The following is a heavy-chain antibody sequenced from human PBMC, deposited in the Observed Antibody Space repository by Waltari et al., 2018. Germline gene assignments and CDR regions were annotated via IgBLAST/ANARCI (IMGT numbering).Heavy chain of an antibody. CDR1: GGSFSGYY. Sequence: QVQLQQWGAGLLKPSETLSLTCAVYGGSFSGYYWSWIRQPPGKGLEWIGEINHSGSTNYNPSLKSRVTISVDTSKNQFSLKLSSVTAADTAVYYCARGRGGGGLRNYYYYYMDVWGKGTTVTVSS. CDR3: ARGRGGGGLRNYYYYYMDV. V-gene: IGHV4-34*01. J-gene: IGHJ6*03. D-gene: IGHD2-15*01. CDR2: INHSGST.